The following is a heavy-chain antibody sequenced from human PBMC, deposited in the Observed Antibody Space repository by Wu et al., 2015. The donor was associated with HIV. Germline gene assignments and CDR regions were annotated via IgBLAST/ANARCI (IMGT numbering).Heavy chain of an antibody. CDR3: ARIPEDDSSGYFHYFDY. V-gene: IGHV4-34*02. CDR2: IDHSESA. J-gene: IGHJ4*02. D-gene: IGHD3-22*01. Sequence: QVQLQQWGAGLLKPSETLSPTCGVNGGSFSGYYRIWIRQPPGKGLEWIGDIDHSESATYNPSLKSRVTISGDTSKKQFFLKLSSVTAADTAVYYCARIPEDDSSGYFHYFDYWGQGTLVTVSS. CDR1: GGSFSGYY.